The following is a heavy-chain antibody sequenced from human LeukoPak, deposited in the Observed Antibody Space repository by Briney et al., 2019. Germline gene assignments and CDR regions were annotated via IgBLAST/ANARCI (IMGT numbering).Heavy chain of an antibody. Sequence: ASVKVSCKASGYTFTGYYMHWVRQAPGQGLEWMGWINPNSGGTNYAQKFQGRVTMTRDTSISTAYMELSRLRSDDTAVYYCARIISGDGYKRGGFGYWGQGTLVTVSS. V-gene: IGHV1-2*02. CDR3: ARIISGDGYKRGGFGY. J-gene: IGHJ4*02. CDR1: GYTFTGYY. D-gene: IGHD5-24*01. CDR2: INPNSGGT.